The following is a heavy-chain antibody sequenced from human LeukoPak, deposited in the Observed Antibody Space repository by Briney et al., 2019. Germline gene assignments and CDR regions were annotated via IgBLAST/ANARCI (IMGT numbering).Heavy chain of an antibody. CDR2: IWYDGSNK. D-gene: IGHD2-21*02. CDR1: GFTFSRYG. V-gene: IGHV3-33*01. CDR3: ARDAEACGGDCDHYGMDV. Sequence: GGSLRLSCAASGFTFSRYGMHWVRQAPGKGLEWVAVIWYDGSNKYYADSVKGRFTVSGDNSKNTLYLQMNSLRAEDTAVYYCARDAEACGGDCDHYGMDVWGQGTTVTVSS. J-gene: IGHJ6*02.